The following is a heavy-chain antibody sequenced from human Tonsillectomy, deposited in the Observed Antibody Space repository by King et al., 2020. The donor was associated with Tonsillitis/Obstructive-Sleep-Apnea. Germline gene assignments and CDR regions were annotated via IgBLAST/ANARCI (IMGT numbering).Heavy chain of an antibody. J-gene: IGHJ3*02. CDR2: ISYDGSNK. CDR1: GFTFSNYA. V-gene: IGHV3-30-3*01. D-gene: IGHD5-18*01. CDR3: ARESGIQLWSTPPDSFDI. Sequence: VQLVESGGGVVQPGRSLTISCAASGFTFSNYAMHWVRQAPGKGLEWVAVISYDGSNKYYADSVKGRFTISRDNSKNTLYLQMNSLRAEDTAVYYCARESGIQLWSTPPDSFDIWGQGTMVTVSS.